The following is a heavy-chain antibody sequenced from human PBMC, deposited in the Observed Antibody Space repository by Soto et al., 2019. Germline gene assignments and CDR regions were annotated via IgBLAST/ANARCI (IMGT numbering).Heavy chain of an antibody. J-gene: IGHJ3*02. CDR2: IDPSDSYT. CDR3: ARHASSGYYYDAFDI. CDR1: GYSFTSYW. V-gene: IGHV5-10-1*01. Sequence: GESLKISCKGSGYSFTSYWISWVRQMPGKGLEWMGRIDPSDSYTNYSPSFQGHVTISADKSISTAYLQWSSLKASDTAMYYCARHASSGYYYDAFDIWGQGTMVTVSS. D-gene: IGHD3-22*01.